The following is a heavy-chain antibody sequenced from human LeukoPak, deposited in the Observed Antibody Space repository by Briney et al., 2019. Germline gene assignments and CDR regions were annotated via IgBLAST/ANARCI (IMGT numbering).Heavy chain of an antibody. Sequence: GASVKVSCKPSGYTFTGYYMQWVQQAPGQGLEWMGWINPDSGGTTYAQKFQGRVTMTRDTSISTAYMELSRLRSDDTAVYYCARGPSGDSSGYPFDYWGQGTLVTVSS. CDR3: ARGPSGDSSGYPFDY. J-gene: IGHJ4*02. CDR1: GYTFTGYY. D-gene: IGHD3-22*01. V-gene: IGHV1-2*02. CDR2: INPDSGGT.